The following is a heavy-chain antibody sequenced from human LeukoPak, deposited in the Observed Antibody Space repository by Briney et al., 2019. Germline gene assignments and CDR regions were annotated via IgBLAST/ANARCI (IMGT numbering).Heavy chain of an antibody. CDR1: GYSFTSYW. Sequence: GESLKISCKGSGYSFTSYWIGWVRQMPGKGLEWMGIIYPADSDIRYSPSFQGQVTISADKSISTAYLQWSSLKASDTAMYYCARQEHCSGGSCYTWFDPWGQGTLVIVSS. V-gene: IGHV5-51*01. CDR2: IYPADSDI. J-gene: IGHJ5*02. CDR3: ARQEHCSGGSCYTWFDP. D-gene: IGHD2-15*01.